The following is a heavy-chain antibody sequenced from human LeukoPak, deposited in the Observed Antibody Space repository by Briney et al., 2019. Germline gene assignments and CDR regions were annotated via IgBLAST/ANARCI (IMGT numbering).Heavy chain of an antibody. CDR3: AGSYYYDSSGYYPDAFDI. CDR1: GGSISSSSYY. Sequence: PSETLSLTCTVSGGSISSSSYYWGWIRQPPGKGLEWIGSIYYSGSTYYNPSLKSRVTISVDTSKNQFSLKLSSVTAADTAVYYCAGSYYYDSSGYYPDAFDIWGQGTMVTVSS. D-gene: IGHD3-22*01. CDR2: IYYSGST. J-gene: IGHJ3*02. V-gene: IGHV4-39*01.